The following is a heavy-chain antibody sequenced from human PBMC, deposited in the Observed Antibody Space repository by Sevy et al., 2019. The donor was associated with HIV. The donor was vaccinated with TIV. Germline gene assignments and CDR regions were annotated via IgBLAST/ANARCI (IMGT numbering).Heavy chain of an antibody. CDR3: AKDAVYSYGLYYFDY. CDR1: GFTFSSYA. Sequence: GGSLRLSCAASGFTFSSYAMSWVRQAPGKGLEWVSAISGSGGSTYYADSVKGRFTISGDNSKNTLYLQMNSLRAEDTAVYYCAKDAVYSYGLYYFDYWGQGTLVTVSS. V-gene: IGHV3-23*01. J-gene: IGHJ4*02. D-gene: IGHD5-18*01. CDR2: ISGSGGST.